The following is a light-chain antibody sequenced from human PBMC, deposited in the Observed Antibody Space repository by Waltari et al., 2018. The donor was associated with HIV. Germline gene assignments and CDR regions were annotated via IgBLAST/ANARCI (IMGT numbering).Light chain of an antibody. CDR2: GNN. J-gene: IGLJ2*01. CDR1: SSNIGRHA. CDR3: AAWEDSLDGPV. V-gene: IGLV1-44*01. Sequence: QPVLTQPPSASGTPGQRVIISCSGSSSNIGRHAVSWYQHLPGATPTLLIFGNNQRSSGVPDRFSGSKSATSASLAISGLRSVDEADYSCAAWEDSLDGPVFGGGTKLTVL.